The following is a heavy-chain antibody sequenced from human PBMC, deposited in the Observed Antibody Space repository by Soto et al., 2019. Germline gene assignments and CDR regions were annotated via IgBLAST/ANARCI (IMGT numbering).Heavy chain of an antibody. J-gene: IGHJ4*02. Sequence: EVQLVESGGGLAQPGGSLRLSCAASGFTFSSYWVHWVRQAPGKGLVWVARIDNDGSRTSYADSVKGRFTISRDNAENTLYLQRNSLRAEDTAVDYCARAGADRFDYWGQGPLVTLSS. CDR2: IDNDGSRT. V-gene: IGHV3-74*02. CDR1: GFTFSSYW. CDR3: ARAGADRFDY. D-gene: IGHD3-10*01.